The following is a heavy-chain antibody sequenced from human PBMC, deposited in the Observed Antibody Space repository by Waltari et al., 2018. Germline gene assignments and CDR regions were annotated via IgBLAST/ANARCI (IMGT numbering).Heavy chain of an antibody. J-gene: IGHJ5*02. V-gene: IGHV7-4-1*02. CDR2: IITSTGNP. CDR3: TREVVPATSIVVNWFDP. Sequence: QVQLVQSGSELKKPGASVKISCKASGYIFTNYAITWMRQAPGQGLELLGWIITSTGNPTYAQGFTGRFVFSLDTSVSTAYLEINNLKTEDTAVYFCTREVVPATSIVVNWFDPWGQGTLVTVSS. D-gene: IGHD1-26*01. CDR1: GYIFTNYA.